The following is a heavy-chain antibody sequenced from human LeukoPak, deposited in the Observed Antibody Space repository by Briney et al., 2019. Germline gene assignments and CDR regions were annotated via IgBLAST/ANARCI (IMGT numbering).Heavy chain of an antibody. Sequence: SSVKVSCKASGGTFSSYAISWVRQAPGQGLEWMGGIIPIFGTANYAQKFQGRVTITTDESTSTAYMELSSLRSEDTAVYYCARDSRCSSTSCRGGPWFDPWGQGTLVTVSS. V-gene: IGHV1-69*05. J-gene: IGHJ5*02. D-gene: IGHD2-2*01. CDR3: ARDSRCSSTSCRGGPWFDP. CDR1: GGTFSSYA. CDR2: IIPIFGTA.